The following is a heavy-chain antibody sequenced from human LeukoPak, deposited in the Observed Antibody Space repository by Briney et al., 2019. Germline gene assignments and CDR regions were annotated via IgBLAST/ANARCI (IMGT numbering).Heavy chain of an antibody. J-gene: IGHJ4*02. Sequence: ASVKVSCKASGYTFTSYSISWVRQAPGQGLEWMGWISAYNGNTVSAQKVKGRVTMATDTSTSTAYMELRSLRSDDTAVCYCARASYCSDGSCYSDYWGQGTLVTVSS. V-gene: IGHV1-18*01. CDR3: ARASYCSDGSCYSDY. CDR1: GYTFTSYS. CDR2: ISAYNGNT. D-gene: IGHD2-15*01.